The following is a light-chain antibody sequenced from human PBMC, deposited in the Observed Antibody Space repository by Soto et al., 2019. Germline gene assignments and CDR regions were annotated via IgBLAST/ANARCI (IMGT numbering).Light chain of an antibody. CDR1: QGINNW. CDR3: QQGNSFPLT. CDR2: TTS. V-gene: IGKV1D-12*01. Sequence: DIQMNQSPSPVSASVGDRVTITCRASQGINNWLAWYQQKPGKAPKLLIYTTSSLQSWGPSRFSGSGSVTDFTLTISSLQTEDSATDYCQQGNSFPLTFGGGTKVEIK. J-gene: IGKJ4*01.